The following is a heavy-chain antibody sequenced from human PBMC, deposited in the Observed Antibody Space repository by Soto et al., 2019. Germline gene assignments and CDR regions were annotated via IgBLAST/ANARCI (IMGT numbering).Heavy chain of an antibody. CDR2: IYHSGST. CDR1: GGSISSGGYS. V-gene: IGHV4-30-2*01. CDR3: ASLQYYDFWSGYYTDPKGAWFAP. Sequence: SETLSLTCAVSGGSISSGGYSWSWIRQPPGKGLEWIGYIYHSGSTYYNSSLKSRVTISVDRSKNQFSLKLSSVTAADTAVYYCASLQYYDFWSGYYTDPKGAWFAPWGQGTLVTVSS. D-gene: IGHD3-3*01. J-gene: IGHJ5*02.